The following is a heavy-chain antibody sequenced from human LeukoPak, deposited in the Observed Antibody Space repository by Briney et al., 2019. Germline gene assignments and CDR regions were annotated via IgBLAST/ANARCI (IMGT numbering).Heavy chain of an antibody. D-gene: IGHD3-22*01. J-gene: IGHJ5*02. V-gene: IGHV3-20*04. Sequence: GGSLRLSCAASGFTFDDFGTTWVRQAPGKGLEWVSSINSNGGRTTYGDSVKGRFTISRDDANDSLYLLMHSLRAEDTAFYYCVRGTMIVGPWGQGTLVTVSS. CDR1: GFTFDDFG. CDR2: INSNGGRT. CDR3: VRGTMIVGP.